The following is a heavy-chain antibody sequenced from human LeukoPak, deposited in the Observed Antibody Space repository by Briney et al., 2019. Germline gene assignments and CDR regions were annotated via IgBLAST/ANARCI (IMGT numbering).Heavy chain of an antibody. CDR1: GFTFTKYW. Sequence: GGSLRLSCAASGFTFTKYWMSWVRQAPGKGLEWVANIKQDGSIKYYVDSVKGRFTISRDNAKNSVYLQMNSLRAEDTAVYYCARAGSLWFGESKLDYWGQGTLVTVSS. D-gene: IGHD3-10*01. CDR2: IKQDGSIK. V-gene: IGHV3-7*01. J-gene: IGHJ4*02. CDR3: ARAGSLWFGESKLDY.